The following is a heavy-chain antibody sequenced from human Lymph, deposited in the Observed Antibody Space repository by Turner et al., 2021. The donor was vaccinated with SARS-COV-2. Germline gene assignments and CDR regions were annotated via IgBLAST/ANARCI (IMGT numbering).Heavy chain of an antibody. Sequence: QVQLVESGGGVVQPGRSLRLSCAASGFTFSSYAMHCVRQAPGKGLEWVAVIAYDGSNKDYADSVKGRFTISRDNSKNTLYLQMNSLRAEDTAVYYCARDTGGQVDVWGQGTTVTVSS. V-gene: IGHV3-30-3*01. CDR1: GFTFSSYA. J-gene: IGHJ6*02. CDR3: ARDTGGQVDV. D-gene: IGHD2-8*02. CDR2: IAYDGSNK.